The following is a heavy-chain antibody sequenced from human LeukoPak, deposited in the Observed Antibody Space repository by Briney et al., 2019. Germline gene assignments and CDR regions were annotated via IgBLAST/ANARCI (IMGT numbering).Heavy chain of an antibody. CDR3: VRGLDYGGNHVDS. D-gene: IGHD4-23*01. V-gene: IGHV4-59*12. J-gene: IGHJ5*01. CDR1: GDSISSDY. Sequence: PSETLSLTCAVSGDSISSDYWSWIRQPPGKGLEWIGYIYGSGSTSYNASLKSRVTISVDSSKKQFSLSLTSVTAADTAVYYCVRGLDYGGNHVDSWGHGTLVTVSS. CDR2: IYGSGST.